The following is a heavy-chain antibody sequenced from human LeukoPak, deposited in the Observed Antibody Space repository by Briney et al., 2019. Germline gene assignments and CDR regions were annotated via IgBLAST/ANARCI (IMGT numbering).Heavy chain of an antibody. J-gene: IGHJ5*02. CDR3: ARATLELFKFDP. CDR1: GGSISSSSYY. D-gene: IGHD1-26*01. Sequence: PSETLSLTCTVSGGSISSSSYYWGWIRQPPGKGLEWIGSIYYSGSTYYNPSLKSRVTISVDTSKNQFSLKLSSVTAADTAVYYCARATLELFKFDPWGQGTLVTVSS. CDR2: IYYSGST. V-gene: IGHV4-39*07.